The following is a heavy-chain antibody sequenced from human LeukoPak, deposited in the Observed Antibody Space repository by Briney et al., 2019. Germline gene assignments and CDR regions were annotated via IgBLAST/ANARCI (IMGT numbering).Heavy chain of an antibody. CDR2: INTNTGNP. J-gene: IGHJ5*02. D-gene: IGHD6-19*01. V-gene: IGHV7-4-1*02. Sequence: ASVKVSCKASGYTFTGYYMHWVRQAPGQGLEWMGWINTNTGNPTYAQGFTGRFVFSLDTSVSTAYLQISSLKAEDTAVYYCAREIAVAGDWFDPWGQGTLVTVSS. CDR1: GYTFTGYY. CDR3: AREIAVAGDWFDP.